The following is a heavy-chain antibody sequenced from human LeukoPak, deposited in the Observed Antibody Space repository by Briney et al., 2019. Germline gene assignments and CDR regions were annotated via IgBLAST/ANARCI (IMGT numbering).Heavy chain of an antibody. Sequence: ASVKVSCKASGYTFTGYSMHWVRQAPGQGLEWMGWINPNSGGTNYAQKFQGRVTMTRDTSISTAYMEMSRLKSDDTAVYYCARGGGYSYGYSHWGQGTLVTVSS. CDR3: ARGGGYSYGYSH. CDR2: INPNSGGT. D-gene: IGHD5-18*01. V-gene: IGHV1-2*02. J-gene: IGHJ4*02. CDR1: GYTFTGYS.